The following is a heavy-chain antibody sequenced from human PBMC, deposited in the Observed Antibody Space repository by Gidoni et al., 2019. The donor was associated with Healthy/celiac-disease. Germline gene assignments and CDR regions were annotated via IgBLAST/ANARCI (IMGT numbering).Heavy chain of an antibody. V-gene: IGHV1-46*01. D-gene: IGHD1-1*01. CDR3: ARRKAGTTCDDAFDI. CDR2: INPSGGST. CDR1: GYTFTSYY. J-gene: IGHJ3*02. Sequence: QVQLVQSGAEVKQPGASVKVSCTASGYTFTSYYMHWVRQSLGQGLEWMGLINPSGGSTSYAQKFQGRVTMTRDTSTSTVYMEMSSLRSEDTAVYYCARRKAGTTCDDAFDIWGQGTMGT.